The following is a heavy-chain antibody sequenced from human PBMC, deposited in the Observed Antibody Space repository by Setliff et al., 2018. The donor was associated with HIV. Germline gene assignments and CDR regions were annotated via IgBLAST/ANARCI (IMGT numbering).Heavy chain of an antibody. J-gene: IGHJ4*02. CDR1: GFTFSSSE. CDR3: ARLAPPDDYGDLGGIDH. D-gene: IGHD4-17*01. Sequence: GGSLRLSCTASGFTFSSSEMTWVRQAPGKGLEWVSYITGSGSTIYYADSVKGRFTISRDNAENSLSLQMNSLRAEDTAVYYCARLAPPDDYGDLGGIDHWGQGTLVTVSS. CDR2: ITGSGSTI. V-gene: IGHV3-48*03.